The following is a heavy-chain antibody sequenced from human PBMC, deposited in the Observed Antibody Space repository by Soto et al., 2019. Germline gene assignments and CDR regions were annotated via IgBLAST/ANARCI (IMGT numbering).Heavy chain of an antibody. Sequence: QVQLVQSGAEVKKPGASVKVSCKASGYTFTSYDINWVRQATGQGLEWMGWMNPNSGNTGYAQKFQGRVTMTRNTSKSTAYMELSSLRSEDTAVYHCASSPSYCGGGCYWPFGWFDPWGPGTLVTVSS. CDR2: MNPNSGNT. CDR1: GYTFTSYD. D-gene: IGHD2-21*02. CDR3: ASSPSYCGGGCYWPFGWFDP. J-gene: IGHJ5*02. V-gene: IGHV1-8*01.